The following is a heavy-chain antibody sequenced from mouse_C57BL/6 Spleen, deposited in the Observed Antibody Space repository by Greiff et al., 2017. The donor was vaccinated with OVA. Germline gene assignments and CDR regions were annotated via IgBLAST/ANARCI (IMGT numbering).Heavy chain of an antibody. Sequence: QVQLQQSGAELARPGASVKLSCKASGYTFTSYGISWVKQRTGQGLEWIGEIYPRSGNTYYNEKLKGKATLTADKSSSTAYMVLRSLTSEDSAVYFCARGGYDYDGVFDYWGQGTTLTVSS. CDR2: IYPRSGNT. J-gene: IGHJ2*01. CDR3: ARGGYDYDGVFDY. D-gene: IGHD2-4*01. V-gene: IGHV1-81*01. CDR1: GYTFTSYG.